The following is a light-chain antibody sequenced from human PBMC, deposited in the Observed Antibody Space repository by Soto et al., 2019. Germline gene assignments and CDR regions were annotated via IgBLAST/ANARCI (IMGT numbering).Light chain of an antibody. J-gene: IGKJ5*01. V-gene: IGKV3-15*01. Sequence: EIVMTQSSATLSVSPGERVTLSCRASQSVSSNLAWYQQKPGPAPRLLIYDASTRATGIPARFSGSGSGTEFTLTISSLQSEDFAVYYCQQYNKWPLITFGQGTRLEIK. CDR2: DAS. CDR1: QSVSSN. CDR3: QQYNKWPLIT.